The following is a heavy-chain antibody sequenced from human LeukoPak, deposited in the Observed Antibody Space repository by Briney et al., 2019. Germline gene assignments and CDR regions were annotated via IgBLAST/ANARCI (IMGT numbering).Heavy chain of an antibody. J-gene: IGHJ4*02. Sequence: SETLSLTCSVSGSSISSDYYWGWVRQPPGKGLVWIGSIKHRGRSYYNPSLKSRVTISVDTSNNQFSLQLCSVTAADTAVYYCARVVGATSIDYWGQGILVTVSS. CDR2: IKHRGRS. V-gene: IGHV4-38-2*02. CDR1: GSSISSDYY. CDR3: ARVVGATSIDY. D-gene: IGHD2-15*01.